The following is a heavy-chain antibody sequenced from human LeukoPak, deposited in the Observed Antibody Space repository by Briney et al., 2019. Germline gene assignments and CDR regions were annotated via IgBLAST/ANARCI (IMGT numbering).Heavy chain of an antibody. Sequence: ASVKVSCKASGGTFSSYAISWVRQAPGQGLEWMGRIIPILGIANYAQKFQGRVTITAGKSTSTAYMELSSLRSEDTAVYYCATDLDFWSGYTRPLWGQGTLVTVSS. J-gene: IGHJ4*02. V-gene: IGHV1-69*04. CDR3: ATDLDFWSGYTRPL. CDR1: GGTFSSYA. CDR2: IIPILGIA. D-gene: IGHD3-3*01.